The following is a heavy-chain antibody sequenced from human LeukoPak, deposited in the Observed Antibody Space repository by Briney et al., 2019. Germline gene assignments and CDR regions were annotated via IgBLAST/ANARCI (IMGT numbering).Heavy chain of an antibody. Sequence: ASVKVSCKASGGTFSSYAISWVRQAPGQGLEWMGRIIPILGIANYAQKFQGRVTITADKSTSTAYMELSSLRSEDTAVYYCAREDYYDSSGLVGWGQGTLVTVSS. D-gene: IGHD3-22*01. CDR1: GGTFSSYA. V-gene: IGHV1-69*04. CDR3: AREDYYDSSGLVG. CDR2: IIPILGIA. J-gene: IGHJ4*02.